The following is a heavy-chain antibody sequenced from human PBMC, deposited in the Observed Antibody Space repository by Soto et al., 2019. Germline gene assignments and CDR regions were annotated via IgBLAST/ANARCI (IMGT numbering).Heavy chain of an antibody. CDR1: GYTFSSYD. V-gene: IGHV1-8*01. Sequence: ASVKVSCKASGYTFSSYDINWVRQATGQGLEWMGWMNPSNGNTEYAQKFQGRVTITRDTSASTAYMELSSLRSEDTAVYYCARDLGVGAASDYWGQGTLVTVSS. D-gene: IGHD1-26*01. CDR3: ARDLGVGAASDY. J-gene: IGHJ4*02. CDR2: MNPSNGNT.